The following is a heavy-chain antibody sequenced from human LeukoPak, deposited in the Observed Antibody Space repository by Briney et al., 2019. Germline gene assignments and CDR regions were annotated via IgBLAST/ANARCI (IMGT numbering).Heavy chain of an antibody. J-gene: IGHJ6*02. D-gene: IGHD3-10*01. Sequence: ASVKVSCKASGVTFSSYAISWVRRAPGQGLEWMGGIIPIFGTANYAQKFQGRVTITADESTSTAYMELSSLRSEDTAVYYCAAMGMVRGVYYIPYYYYGMDVWGQGTTVTVSS. CDR3: AAMGMVRGVYYIPYYYYGMDV. V-gene: IGHV1-69*13. CDR1: GVTFSSYA. CDR2: IIPIFGTA.